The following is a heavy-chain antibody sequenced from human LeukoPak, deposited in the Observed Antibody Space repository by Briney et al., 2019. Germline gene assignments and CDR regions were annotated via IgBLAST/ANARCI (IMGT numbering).Heavy chain of an antibody. Sequence: GSLRLSCAASGFTFSDYYMSWIRQAPGKGLEWVSSISSGGGTIYYADSVKGRFTISRDNAKNSLYLQINSLRAEDTAVYFCARVLREWLLFGWFDPWGQGTLVTVSS. V-gene: IGHV3-11*01. J-gene: IGHJ5*02. CDR3: ARVLREWLLFGWFDP. CDR1: GFTFSDYY. CDR2: ISSGGGTI. D-gene: IGHD3-3*01.